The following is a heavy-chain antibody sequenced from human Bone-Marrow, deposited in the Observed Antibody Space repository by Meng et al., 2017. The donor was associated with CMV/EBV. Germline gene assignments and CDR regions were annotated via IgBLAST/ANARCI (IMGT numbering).Heavy chain of an antibody. Sequence: GESLKISCAASGFTFSSYAMHWVRQAPGKGLEWVAVISYDGSNKYYADSVKGRFTISRDNSKNTLYLQMNSLRAEDTAVYYCARGDYYYYGMDVWGQGTTVTFYS. CDR2: ISYDGSNK. V-gene: IGHV3-30*04. CDR3: ARGDYYYYGMDV. CDR1: GFTFSSYA. J-gene: IGHJ6*02.